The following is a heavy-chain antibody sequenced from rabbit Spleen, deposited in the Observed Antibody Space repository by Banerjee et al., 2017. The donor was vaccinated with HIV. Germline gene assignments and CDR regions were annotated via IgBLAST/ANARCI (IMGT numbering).Heavy chain of an antibody. CDR2: IEPIFGNT. Sequence: QEQLVESGGGLVQPGGSLKLSCKASGFDFSNYGVSWVRQAPGKGLEWIGYIEPIFGNTYYANWVNGRFTISSHNAQNTLYLQLNSLTAADTATYFCARGYASSSGLPTYYFNLWGQGTLVTVS. CDR3: ARGYASSSGLPTYYFNL. D-gene: IGHD1-1*01. J-gene: IGHJ4*01. V-gene: IGHV1S47*01. CDR1: GFDFSNYG.